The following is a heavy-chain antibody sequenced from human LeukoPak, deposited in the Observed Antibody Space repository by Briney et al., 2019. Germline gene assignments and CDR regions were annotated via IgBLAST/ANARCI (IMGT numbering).Heavy chain of an antibody. CDR2: ITGGSRTI. CDR1: GFTFNTYD. CDR3: ASSQGPLDY. V-gene: IGHV3-48*01. Sequence: GGSPRLSCAASGFTFNTYDMNWVRQAPGKGLEWVSFITGGSRTIYYTDSVKGRFTISRDNAKNSLYLQMNSLRAEDTAVYFCASSQGPLDYWGQGTLVTVSS. J-gene: IGHJ4*02.